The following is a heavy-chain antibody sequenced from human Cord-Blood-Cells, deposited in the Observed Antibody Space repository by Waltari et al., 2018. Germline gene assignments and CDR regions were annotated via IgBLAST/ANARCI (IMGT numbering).Heavy chain of an antibody. V-gene: IGHV3-30*04. CDR3: AREMNPITMIVGGMDV. D-gene: IGHD3-22*01. J-gene: IGHJ6*02. Sequence: QVQLVESGGGVVQPGRSLRLSCAASGFTFSSYAMHWVRQAPGKGLEWVAVISYDGSNKYYAESVKGRFTISRDNSKNTLYLQMNSLRAEDTAVYYCAREMNPITMIVGGMDVWGQGTMVTVSS. CDR2: ISYDGSNK. CDR1: GFTFSSYA.